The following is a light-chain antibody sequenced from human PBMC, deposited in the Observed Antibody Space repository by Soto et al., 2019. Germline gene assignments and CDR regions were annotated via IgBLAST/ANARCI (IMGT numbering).Light chain of an antibody. J-gene: IGKJ5*01. CDR2: GAS. V-gene: IGKV3-15*01. Sequence: MMIAQSPATFSVSPGQRVTLSFRTSHSVNSHVAWYQQKPGQAPRLLLYGASTRATGIPVRFSGSGFGTEFTLTISSLQSEDFAVYYCQQYKNWPLFGQGTRLEIK. CDR1: HSVNSH. CDR3: QQYKNWPL.